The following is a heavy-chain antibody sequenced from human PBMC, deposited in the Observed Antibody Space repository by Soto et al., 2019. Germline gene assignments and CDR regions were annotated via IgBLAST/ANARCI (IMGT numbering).Heavy chain of an antibody. J-gene: IGHJ4*02. CDR2: IDPSDSQT. CDR3: ARQIYDSDSGPNFQYYFDS. D-gene: IGHD3-22*01. V-gene: IGHV5-10-1*01. CDR1: GFSFTANW. Sequence: GESLKISCKGSGFSFTANWIGWVRQMPGKGLEWMGRIDPSDSQTYYSPSFRGRVTISAAKSITTVFLQWSSLRASDTAMYYCARQIYDSDSGPNFQYYFDSWGQGTLVTVSS.